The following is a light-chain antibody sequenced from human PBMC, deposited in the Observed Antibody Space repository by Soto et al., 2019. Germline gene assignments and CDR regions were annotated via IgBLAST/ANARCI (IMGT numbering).Light chain of an antibody. V-gene: IGLV1-40*01. Sequence: AVVTQPPSVSGAPGQKVTISCTRSSSNIGAAYDVHWYQHLPGTAPKLLIYGNNNRPSGVPDRFSGSKSGTSASLAITGLQAEDEADYYCQSYDSSLSGWVFGGGTKLTVL. CDR2: GNN. CDR1: SSNIGAAYD. J-gene: IGLJ3*02. CDR3: QSYDSSLSGWV.